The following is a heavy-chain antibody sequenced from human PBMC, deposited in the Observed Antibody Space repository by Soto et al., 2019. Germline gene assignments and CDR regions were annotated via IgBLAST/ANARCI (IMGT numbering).Heavy chain of an antibody. D-gene: IGHD2-15*01. CDR3: ARGYCSGGSCYSSSYYYGMDV. V-gene: IGHV1-18*01. Sequence: GASVKVSCKASGYTFTSYGISWVRQAPGQGLEWMGWISAYNGNTNYAQKLQGRVTMTTDTSTSTAYMELRSLRSDDTAVYYCARGYCSGGSCYSSSYYYGMDVWGQGTTVTVSS. CDR1: GYTFTSYG. J-gene: IGHJ6*02. CDR2: ISAYNGNT.